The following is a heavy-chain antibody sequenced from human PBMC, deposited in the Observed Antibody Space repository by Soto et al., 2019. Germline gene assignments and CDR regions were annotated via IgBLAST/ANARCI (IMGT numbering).Heavy chain of an antibody. CDR2: IYYSGGT. CDR1: GGSISSGGYY. D-gene: IGHD1-26*01. V-gene: IGHV4-31*03. J-gene: IGHJ5*01. CDR3: ARGGIVGIPDS. Sequence: SETLSLTCTVSGGSISSGGYYWSWIRQHPGKGLEWIGYIYYSGGTYYNPSLRGRVTISIEMSKNQFSLNLSSVTAADTAVYYCARGGIVGIPDSRGQGTLVAVSS.